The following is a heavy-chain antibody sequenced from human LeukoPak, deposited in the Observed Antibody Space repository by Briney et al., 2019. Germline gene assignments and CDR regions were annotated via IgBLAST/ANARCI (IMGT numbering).Heavy chain of an antibody. Sequence: VASVKVSCKASGYTFTGYYMHWVRQAPGQGLEWMGGIIPIFGTPNYAQKFQGRVTITADESTSTAYMELSSLRSEDTAVYYCARRWGPLCSSASCYWRDWYFDLWGRGTLVTVSS. CDR3: ARRWGPLCSSASCYWRDWYFDL. J-gene: IGHJ2*01. V-gene: IGHV1-69*13. CDR1: GYTFTGYY. CDR2: IIPIFGTP. D-gene: IGHD2-2*01.